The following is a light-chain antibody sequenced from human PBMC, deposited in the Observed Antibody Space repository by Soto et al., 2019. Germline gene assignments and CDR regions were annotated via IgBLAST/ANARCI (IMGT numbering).Light chain of an antibody. CDR1: QSVSSSY. V-gene: IGKV3-15*01. Sequence: EIVLTQSPGTLSLSPGERATLSCRASQSVSSSYLAWYQQKPGQAPRLLIYDASTRATGIPARFSGSGSGTEFTLTISSLQSEDSAVYYCQQHNQWPITFGQGTRLEIK. CDR3: QQHNQWPIT. J-gene: IGKJ5*01. CDR2: DAS.